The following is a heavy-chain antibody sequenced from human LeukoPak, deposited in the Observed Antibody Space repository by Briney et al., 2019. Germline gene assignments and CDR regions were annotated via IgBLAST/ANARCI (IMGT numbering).Heavy chain of an antibody. V-gene: IGHV4-4*07. CDR1: GGSIRTYY. J-gene: IGHJ4*02. CDR2: IHTSGNT. CDR3: AREGSMTARPFVSIDY. D-gene: IGHD6-6*01. Sequence: SETLSLTCTVSGGSIRTYYWSWIRQPAGKALEWIGRIHTSGNTDHHPSLESRVSMSVDTSKNQFSLKLRSVTAADTAVYYCAREGSMTARPFVSIDYWGQGTLVTVSS.